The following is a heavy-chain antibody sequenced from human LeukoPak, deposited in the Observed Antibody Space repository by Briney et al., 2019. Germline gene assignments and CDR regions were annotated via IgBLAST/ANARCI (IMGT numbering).Heavy chain of an antibody. CDR1: GGSISSYY. Sequence: PSETLSLTCTVSGGSISSYYWSWMRHPPAKGLECVGYIYYIGSTNYNPSLTSRVTISLETSNHHFSLKLSSPTSAATALCSFAGTVYCDFWCGYQDIWGGGPLVTVSS. CDR3: AGTVYCDFWCGYQDI. J-gene: IGHJ4*02. V-gene: IGHV4-59*01. D-gene: IGHD3-3*01. CDR2: IYYIGST.